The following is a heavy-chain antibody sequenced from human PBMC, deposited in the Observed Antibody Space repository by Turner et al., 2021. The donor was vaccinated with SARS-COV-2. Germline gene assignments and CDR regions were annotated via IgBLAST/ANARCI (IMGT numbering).Heavy chain of an antibody. CDR2: IYSGGST. J-gene: IGHJ4*02. D-gene: IGHD6-13*01. Sequence: EVQLVESGGGLVQPGGSLSLSCAASGFTVSSNYMTWVRQAPGKGREWVSVIYSGGSTYYADSVKGRFTISRHNSKNTLYLQMNSLRPEDTAVYYCASSSGYSSNWYLKHWGQGTLVTVSS. CDR1: GFTVSSNY. V-gene: IGHV3-53*04. CDR3: ASSSGYSSNWYLKH.